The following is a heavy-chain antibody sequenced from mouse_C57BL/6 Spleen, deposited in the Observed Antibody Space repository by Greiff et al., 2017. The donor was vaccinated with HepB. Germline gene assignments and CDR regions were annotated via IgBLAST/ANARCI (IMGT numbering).Heavy chain of an antibody. V-gene: IGHV14-2*01. CDR3: ARGYGSSPNFDY. CDR2: IDPEDGET. CDR1: GFNIKDYY. Sequence: EVKLVESGAELVKPGASVKLSCTASGFNIKDYYMHWVKQRTEQGLEWIGRIDPEDGETKYAPKFQGKATITADTSSNTAYLQLSSLTSEDTAVYYCARGYGSSPNFDYWGQGTTLTVSS. D-gene: IGHD1-1*01. J-gene: IGHJ2*01.